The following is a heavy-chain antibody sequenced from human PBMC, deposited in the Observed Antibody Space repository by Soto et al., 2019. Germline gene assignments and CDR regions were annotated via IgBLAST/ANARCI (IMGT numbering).Heavy chain of an antibody. V-gene: IGHV3-9*01. CDR3: AKDADFWSGSYTYYFDY. Sequence: GGSLRLSCAASGFTFDDYAMHWVRQAPGKGLEWVSGISWNSGSIGYADSVKGGFTISRDNAKNSLYLQMNSLRAEDTALYYCAKDADFWSGSYTYYFDYWGQGTLVTVSS. J-gene: IGHJ4*02. CDR2: ISWNSGSI. D-gene: IGHD3-3*01. CDR1: GFTFDDYA.